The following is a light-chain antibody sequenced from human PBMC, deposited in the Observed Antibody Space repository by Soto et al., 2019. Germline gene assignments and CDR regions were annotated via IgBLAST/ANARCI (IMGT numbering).Light chain of an antibody. Sequence: QPASVSGSPGQSITISCTGSRSDVGGYNYVSWYQEHPGKAPKLMIYDVINRPSGVSNRFSGSKSGNTASLTISGLQAEDEADYYCSSYTSSNTWVFGGGTKLTVL. J-gene: IGLJ3*02. CDR3: SSYTSSNTWV. CDR1: RSDVGGYNY. CDR2: DVI. V-gene: IGLV2-14*01.